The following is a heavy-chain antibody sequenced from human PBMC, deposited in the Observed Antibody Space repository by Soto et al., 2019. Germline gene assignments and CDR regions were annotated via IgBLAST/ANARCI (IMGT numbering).Heavy chain of an antibody. CDR3: SHRRGMIMDD. Sequence: QITLKESGPTQVKPTQTLTLTCTFSGFSLITGGVSVAWIRQPPGKALEWLALISGDDEKRYSPSLSSRLTITKDTTKNQVVFTMTNMDPLDTATYYCSHRRGMIMDDWGQGTTVTVSS. D-gene: IGHD3-16*01. V-gene: IGHV2-5*02. J-gene: IGHJ6*02. CDR1: GFSLITGGVS. CDR2: ISGDDEK.